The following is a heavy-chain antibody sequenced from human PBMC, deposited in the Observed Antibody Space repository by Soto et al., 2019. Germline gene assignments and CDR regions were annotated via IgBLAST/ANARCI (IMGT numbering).Heavy chain of an antibody. J-gene: IGHJ4*02. Sequence: GGSLRQSCAASGFRFSGYAMHWVHHAPGKGLEWVAVTSYDGSNKYYADSVRGRFSISRDNSTNTLYLQMNSLRAEDTAVYYCAKEDCSEYYFDYWGQGTLVTVSS. V-gene: IGHV3-30-3*01. CDR3: AKEDCSEYYFDY. CDR2: TSYDGSNK. D-gene: IGHD2-21*01. CDR1: GFRFSGYA.